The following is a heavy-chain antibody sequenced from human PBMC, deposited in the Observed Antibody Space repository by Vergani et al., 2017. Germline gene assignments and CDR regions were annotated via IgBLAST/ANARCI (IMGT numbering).Heavy chain of an antibody. CDR2: ISWNSNSI. D-gene: IGHD6-6*01. Sequence: EVQLEESGGGLVLPGRSLRLSCVASGFTSAGSAMHWVRQAPGKGLEWVSGISWNSNSIGYADSVKGRFTISRDNAKNSLYLQMNSLRAEDTALYYCAKDLGTSSGGGWFDPWGQETLVTVSS. CDR1: GFTSAGSA. V-gene: IGHV3-9*02. J-gene: IGHJ5*02. CDR3: AKDLGTSSGGGWFDP.